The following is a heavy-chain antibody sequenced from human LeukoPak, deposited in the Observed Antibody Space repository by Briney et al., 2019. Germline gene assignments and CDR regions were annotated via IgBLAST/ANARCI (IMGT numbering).Heavy chain of an antibody. V-gene: IGHV1-2*02. CDR1: GYTFTGYY. J-gene: IGHJ4*02. CDR2: INPNSGGT. D-gene: IGHD3-9*01. Sequence: GASVKVSCKASGYTFTGYYMHWVRQAPGQGLEWMGWINPNSGGTNYAQKFQGRVTMTRDTSISTAYMELSRLRSDDTAVYYCARDYDILTGPEYYFDYWGQGTLVTVSS. CDR3: ARDYDILTGPEYYFDY.